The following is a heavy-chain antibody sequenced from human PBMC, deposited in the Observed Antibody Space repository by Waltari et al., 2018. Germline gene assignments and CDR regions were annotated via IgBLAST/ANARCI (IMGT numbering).Heavy chain of an antibody. V-gene: IGHV4-59*01. J-gene: IGHJ4*02. Sequence: QGQLPESGPGLVKPAETLSLTCTVSGGSISGSYWSGIRQRPGKGLEWVVYIYYSGSTNYNPSLKSRVTISVDTSKDQFSLKLSSVTAADTAVYYCASGGNYPYFDYWGQGTLVTVSS. D-gene: IGHD1-7*01. CDR3: ASGGNYPYFDY. CDR1: GGSISGSY. CDR2: IYYSGST.